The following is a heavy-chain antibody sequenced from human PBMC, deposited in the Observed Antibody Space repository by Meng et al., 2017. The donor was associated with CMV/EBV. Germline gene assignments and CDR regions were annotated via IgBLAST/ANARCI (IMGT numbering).Heavy chain of an antibody. CDR1: GGTFSSYA. J-gene: IGHJ4*02. Sequence: VRPGAEGTMPGSSVKVSCKASGGTFSSYAISWVRQAPGQGLEWMGGIIPIFGTANYAQKFQGRVTITADESTSTAYMELSSLRSEDTAVYYCARMPRDGYNYIDYWGQGTLVTVSS. V-gene: IGHV1-69*01. CDR2: IIPIFGTA. CDR3: ARMPRDGYNYIDY. D-gene: IGHD5-24*01.